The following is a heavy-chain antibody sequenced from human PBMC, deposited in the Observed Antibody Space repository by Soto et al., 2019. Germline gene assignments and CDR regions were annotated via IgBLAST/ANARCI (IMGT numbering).Heavy chain of an antibody. CDR2: INDSGGAT. V-gene: IGHV3-23*01. D-gene: IGHD7-27*01. J-gene: IGHJ4*02. Sequence: GGSLRLSCAASGFTFSTYVMNWVRQAPGKGLEWVSVINDSGGATYYADSVKGRFTISRDNSKNTLYLQMNSLRVDDTAVYYCARDFNWGPGYGGQGTLVTVSS. CDR1: GFTFSTYV. CDR3: ARDFNWGPGY.